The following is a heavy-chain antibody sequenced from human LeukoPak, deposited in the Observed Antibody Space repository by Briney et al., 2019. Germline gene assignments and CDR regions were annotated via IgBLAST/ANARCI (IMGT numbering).Heavy chain of an antibody. CDR3: ARGLNTYDSSGFYFL. V-gene: IGHV3-23*03. D-gene: IGHD3-22*01. J-gene: IGHJ4*02. CDR2: IYSGGST. Sequence: PGGSLRLSCAASGFTFSTYAMSWVRQAPGKGLEWVSIIYSGGSTHYADSVKGRFTISRDNSKNTLYLQMNSLRAEDTAIYYCARGLNTYDSSGFYFLWGQGTLVTVSS. CDR1: GFTFSTYA.